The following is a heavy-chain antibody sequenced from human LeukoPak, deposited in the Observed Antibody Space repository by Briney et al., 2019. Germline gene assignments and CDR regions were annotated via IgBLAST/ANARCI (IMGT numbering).Heavy chain of an antibody. CDR3: ASEGSNLVVVTAATNAFDI. Sequence: GGSLRLSCATSGFTFGDYGMSWVRQAPGKGLEWVSGINWNGGSTGYADSVKGRFTISRDNAEKSLYLQVNSLRAEDTGIYYCASEGSNLVVVTAATNAFDIWGQGTMVTVSS. CDR1: GFTFGDYG. J-gene: IGHJ3*02. D-gene: IGHD2-2*01. CDR2: INWNGGST. V-gene: IGHV3-20*04.